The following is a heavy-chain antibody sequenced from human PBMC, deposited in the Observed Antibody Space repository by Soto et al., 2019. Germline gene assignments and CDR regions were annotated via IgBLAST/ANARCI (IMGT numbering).Heavy chain of an antibody. J-gene: IGHJ4*02. CDR3: ARVSYDFWSGYYFDY. D-gene: IGHD3-3*01. CDR2: IYYSGST. V-gene: IGHV4-30-4*01. Sequence: TLSLTCTVSDGSISSGGCYWSWIRQPPGKGLEWIGYIYYSGSTYYNPSLKSRVTISVDTSKNQFSLKLSSVTAADTAVYYCARVSYDFWSGYYFDYWGQGTLVTVSS. CDR1: DGSISSGGCY.